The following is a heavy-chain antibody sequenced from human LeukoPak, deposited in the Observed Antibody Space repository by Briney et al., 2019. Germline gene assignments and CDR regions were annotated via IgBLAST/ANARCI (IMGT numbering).Heavy chain of an antibody. Sequence: SETLSLTCTVSGYSISSGYYWGWIRQPPGKGLEWIGSIYHSGSTYYNPSLKSRVTISVDTSKNQFSLKLSSVTAADTAVYYCARESIAVAGTLHEYFQHWGQGTLVTVSS. V-gene: IGHV4-38-2*02. J-gene: IGHJ1*01. CDR3: ARESIAVAGTLHEYFQH. CDR1: GYSISSGYY. D-gene: IGHD6-19*01. CDR2: IYHSGST.